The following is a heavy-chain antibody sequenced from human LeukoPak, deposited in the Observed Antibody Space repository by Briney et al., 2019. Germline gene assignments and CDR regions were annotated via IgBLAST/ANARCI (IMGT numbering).Heavy chain of an antibody. D-gene: IGHD5-24*01. J-gene: IGHJ4*02. Sequence: SVKVSCKASGGTFSSYAISWVRQAPGQGLEWMGGIIPIFGTANYAQKFQGRVTITADESTSTAYMGLSSLRSEDTAVYYCAREGHGGQLIPFDYWGQGTLVTVSS. CDR3: AREGHGGQLIPFDY. CDR1: GGTFSSYA. CDR2: IIPIFGTA. V-gene: IGHV1-69*13.